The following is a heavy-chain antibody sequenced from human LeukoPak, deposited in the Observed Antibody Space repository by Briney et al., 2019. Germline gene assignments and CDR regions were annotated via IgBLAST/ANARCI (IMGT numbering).Heavy chain of an antibody. CDR2: IYYSGST. J-gene: IGHJ3*02. CDR1: GGSISSYY. D-gene: IGHD4-23*01. Sequence: PSDTLSLTCTVSGGSISSYYWSWLRQPPGKGLEWIGYIYYSGSTNYNPSLKSRVTISVDTSKNQFSLKLSSVTAADTAVYYCASSTTVDDAFDIWGQGTMVTVSS. V-gene: IGHV4-59*07. CDR3: ASSTTVDDAFDI.